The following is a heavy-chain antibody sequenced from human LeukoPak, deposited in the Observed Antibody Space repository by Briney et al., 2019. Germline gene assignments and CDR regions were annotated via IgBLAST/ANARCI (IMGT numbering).Heavy chain of an antibody. J-gene: IGHJ4*02. Sequence: LRLSCAASGFTFSDSYLIGIRQSPGKGLEWIGGLYYTGSTYYNPSLKSRITISVDTSKNQFSLKLTSVTAADTAVYYCASVYSLYDNWGQGILVIVSS. CDR1: GFTFSDSY. V-gene: IGHV4-59*04. CDR2: LYYTGST. D-gene: IGHD6-13*01. CDR3: ASVYSLYDN.